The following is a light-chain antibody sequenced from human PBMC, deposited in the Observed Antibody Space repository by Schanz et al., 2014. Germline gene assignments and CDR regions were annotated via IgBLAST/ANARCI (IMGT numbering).Light chain of an antibody. Sequence: EIVMTQSPATLSVSPGEGATLSCRASQTVSSNLAWYQQQPGQAPRLLIYGASTRATGIPDRFGASGSGTDFTLIINSLEPEDFAVYYCQQYGSSPYTFGQGTKLEIK. CDR1: QTVSSN. CDR3: QQYGSSPYT. J-gene: IGKJ2*01. V-gene: IGKV3-15*01. CDR2: GAS.